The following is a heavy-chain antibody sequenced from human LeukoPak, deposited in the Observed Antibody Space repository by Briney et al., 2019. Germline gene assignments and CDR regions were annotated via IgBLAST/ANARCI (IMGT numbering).Heavy chain of an antibody. V-gene: IGHV3-48*02. CDR2: SSTI. Sequence: SSTIYYADSVKGRFTISRDNAKNSLYLQMNSLRDEDTAVYYCARDNGIVGATGYYYGMDVWGQGTTVTVSS. J-gene: IGHJ6*02. D-gene: IGHD1-26*01. CDR3: ARDNGIVGATGYYYGMDV.